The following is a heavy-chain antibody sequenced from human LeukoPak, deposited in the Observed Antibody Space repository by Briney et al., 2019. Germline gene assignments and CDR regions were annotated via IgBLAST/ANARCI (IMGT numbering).Heavy chain of an antibody. CDR1: RYTFSDYY. Sequence: GASVKVSCKASRYTFSDYYLHWVRQAPGQGLEWMGWIHPNTGGTNYAQNFQGRVTVTRDTSITTAYMELSRLRSDDMAVYYCARGTERATAISDYWGQGTLVTVSS. D-gene: IGHD5-24*01. J-gene: IGHJ4*02. V-gene: IGHV1-2*02. CDR2: IHPNTGGT. CDR3: ARGTERATAISDY.